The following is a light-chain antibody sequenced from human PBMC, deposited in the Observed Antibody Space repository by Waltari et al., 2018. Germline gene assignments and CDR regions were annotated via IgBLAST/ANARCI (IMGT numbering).Light chain of an antibody. CDR3: AAWDETLNTFL. V-gene: IGLV1-47*01. CDR2: TND. CDR1: GSNIGRNY. J-gene: IGLJ1*01. Sequence: QSVLTQPPSASGAPGQTITISCSGGGSNIGRNYVYWYQQFPGRAPRLIIHTNDQRPSGVPDRFSGSKSGISGSLAISGLRSDDEADYYCAAWDETLNTFLFGTGTKVAAL.